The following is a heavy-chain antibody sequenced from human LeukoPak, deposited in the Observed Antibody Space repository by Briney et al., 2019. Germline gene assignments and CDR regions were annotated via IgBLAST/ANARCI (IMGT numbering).Heavy chain of an antibody. CDR3: ARGPGDYYYGMDV. D-gene: IGHD3-10*01. CDR2: INHSGST. J-gene: IGHJ6*04. V-gene: IGHV4-34*01. Sequence: SETPSLTCAVYGGSFSGYYWSWIRQPPGKGLEWIGEINHSGSTNYNPSLKSRVTISVDTSKNQFSLKLSSVTAADTAVYYCARGPGDYYYGMDVWGKGTTVTVSS. CDR1: GGSFSGYY.